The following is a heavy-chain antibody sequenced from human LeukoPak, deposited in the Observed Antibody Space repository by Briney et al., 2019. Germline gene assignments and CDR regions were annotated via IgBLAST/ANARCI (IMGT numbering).Heavy chain of an antibody. D-gene: IGHD4-23*01. Sequence: GGSLRLSCAASGFTFSTYGMHWFRQAPGKGLEWVAFIRYDGSNKHYADSVKGRFTISRDNSENTLYLQMNSLRADDTAVYYCARQYGGNGGAFDIWGQGTMVTVSS. J-gene: IGHJ3*02. CDR3: ARQYGGNGGAFDI. CDR2: IRYDGSNK. V-gene: IGHV3-30*02. CDR1: GFTFSTYG.